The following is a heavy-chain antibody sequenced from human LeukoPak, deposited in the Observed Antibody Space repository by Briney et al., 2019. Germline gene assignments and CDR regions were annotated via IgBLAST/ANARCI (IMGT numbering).Heavy chain of an antibody. J-gene: IGHJ4*02. Sequence: GGSLGLSCAASGFTVSSNYMSWVRQAPGKGLEWVSVIYSGGSTYYADSVKGRFTISRDNSKNTLYLQMNSLRAEDTAVYYCARASIAAGSFDYWGQGTLVTVSS. D-gene: IGHD6-13*01. V-gene: IGHV3-66*01. CDR1: GFTVSSNY. CDR3: ARASIAAGSFDY. CDR2: IYSGGST.